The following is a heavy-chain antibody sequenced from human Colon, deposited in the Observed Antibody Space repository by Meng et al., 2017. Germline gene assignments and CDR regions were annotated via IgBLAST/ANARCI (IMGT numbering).Heavy chain of an antibody. CDR3: ARDKGPYYLDS. CDR2: IWSDGSQE. Sequence: GESLKISCVMSGLIFSRSGMHWVRQAPGKGLEGVAFIWSDGSQEYYADSVRGRFTISRDNSRKTVYLQMNSLRDEDTAVYYCARDKGPYYLDSWGQGTLVTVSS. J-gene: IGHJ4*02. V-gene: IGHV3-33*01. CDR1: GLIFSRSG.